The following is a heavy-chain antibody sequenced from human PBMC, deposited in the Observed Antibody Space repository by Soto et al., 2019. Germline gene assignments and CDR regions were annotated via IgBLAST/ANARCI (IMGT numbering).Heavy chain of an antibody. CDR3: AKNYFFDS. CDR1: GFTFSSYA. V-gene: IGHV3-23*01. CDR2: ISVSGAT. J-gene: IGHJ4*02. Sequence: EVQLSESGGGLVQPGGSLTLSCAASGFTFSSYAMSWARQAPGKGLEWVSSISVSGATHYADSVKGRFTISRDNSKNSLYLQMNSLRAEDTALYYWAKNYFFDSWSQGILVTV.